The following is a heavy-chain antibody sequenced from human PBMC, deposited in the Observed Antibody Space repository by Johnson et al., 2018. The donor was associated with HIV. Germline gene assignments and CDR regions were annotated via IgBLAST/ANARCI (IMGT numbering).Heavy chain of an antibody. J-gene: IGHJ3*02. CDR2: IWYDGSNK. Sequence: QVQLVESGGGVVQPGEFLRLSCAASGFTFSSYWMHWVRQAPGKGLEWVAVIWYDGSNKFYADSVKGRFTISRDNSKNTVYLQMNSLRVEDTAVYYCAKSPGKDHGGNSGGLDIWGQGTMVTVSS. V-gene: IGHV3-33*06. CDR1: GFTFSSYW. CDR3: AKSPGKDHGGNSGGLDI. D-gene: IGHD4/OR15-4a*01.